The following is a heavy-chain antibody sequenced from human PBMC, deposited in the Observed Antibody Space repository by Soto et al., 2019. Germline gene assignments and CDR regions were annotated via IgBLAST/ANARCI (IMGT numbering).Heavy chain of an antibody. V-gene: IGHV3-33*01. J-gene: IGHJ4*02. CDR2: IWSDGSDE. CDR3: ARGPGYYFDY. CDR1: GFIFSNYD. Sequence: GGSLRLSCAASGFIFSNYDMHWVRQAPGKGLEWVAVIWSDGSDEYYADSVKGRFTISRDNSKNTLYFQMGSLRAEDMAVYYCARGPGYYFDYWGQGTLVTVSS.